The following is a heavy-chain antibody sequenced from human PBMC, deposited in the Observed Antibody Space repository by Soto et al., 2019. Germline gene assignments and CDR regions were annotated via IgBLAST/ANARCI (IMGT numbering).Heavy chain of an antibody. J-gene: IGHJ2*01. CDR2: IYYSGST. CDR1: GGSISRSSYY. D-gene: IGHD4-17*01. CDR3: ARPAVTVYWYFDL. V-gene: IGHV4-39*01. Sequence: SEALSVTCTVSGGSISRSSYYWGWIRQPPGKGLEWIGSIYYSGSTYYNPSLKSRVTISVDTSKNQFSLKLSSVTAADTAVYYCARPAVTVYWYFDLWGRGTLVT.